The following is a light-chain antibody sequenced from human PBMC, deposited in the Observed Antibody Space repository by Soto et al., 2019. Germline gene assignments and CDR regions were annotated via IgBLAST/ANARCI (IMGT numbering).Light chain of an antibody. V-gene: IGLV4-69*01. CDR1: SGHSTYA. CDR3: QTWGTGYQV. CDR2: LNSDGSH. J-gene: IGLJ3*02. Sequence: QAVVTQSPSASASLGAPIKLTCTLSSGHSTYAVAWHQQHPEKGPRYLMKLNSDGSHFKGDGIPDRFSGSSSGAERYLTISSLQSEDEADYYCQTWGTGYQVFGGGTKVTVL.